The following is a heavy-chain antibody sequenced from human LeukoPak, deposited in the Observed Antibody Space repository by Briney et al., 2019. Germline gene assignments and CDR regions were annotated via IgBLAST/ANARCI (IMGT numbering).Heavy chain of an antibody. D-gene: IGHD3-16*01. CDR1: GGTFSSYA. V-gene: IGHV1-69*01. J-gene: IGHJ4*02. Sequence: ALVKVSCKASGGTFSSYAISWVRQAPGQGLEWMGGIIPIFGTANYAQKFQGRVTITADESTSTAYMELSSLRSEDTAVYYCARDGRVYYFDYWGQGTLVTVSS. CDR2: IIPIFGTA. CDR3: ARDGRVYYFDY.